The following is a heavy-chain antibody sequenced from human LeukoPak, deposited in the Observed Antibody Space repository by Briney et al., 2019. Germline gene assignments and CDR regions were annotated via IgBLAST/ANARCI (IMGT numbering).Heavy chain of an antibody. CDR1: GYTFTSYD. V-gene: IGHV1-8*03. J-gene: IGHJ4*02. CDR3: ARSSSLNRHQIGY. D-gene: IGHD1-14*01. CDR2: MNPNSGNT. Sequence: ASVKVSCKASGYTFTSYDINWVRQATGQGLEWMGWMNPNSGNTGYAQKFQGGVTITRNTSISTAYMELSSLRSEDTAVYYCARSSSLNRHQIGYWGQGTLVTVSS.